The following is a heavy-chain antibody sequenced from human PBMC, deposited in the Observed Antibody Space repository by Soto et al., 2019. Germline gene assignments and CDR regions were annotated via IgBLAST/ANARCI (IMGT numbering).Heavy chain of an antibody. V-gene: IGHV3-21*03. Sequence: EVQLVESGGGLVKPGGSLRLSCAASGFTFNTYDMNWVRQAPGKGLEWVSSITTSSAYIYYADSLKGRITISRDNAKNSLFLQINCQRAVDTSVYYCVRSGTARLLRHSWFDTWGQGTLVTVSS. CDR1: GFTFNTYD. CDR2: ITTSSAYI. CDR3: VRSGTARLLRHSWFDT. D-gene: IGHD2-21*01. J-gene: IGHJ5*02.